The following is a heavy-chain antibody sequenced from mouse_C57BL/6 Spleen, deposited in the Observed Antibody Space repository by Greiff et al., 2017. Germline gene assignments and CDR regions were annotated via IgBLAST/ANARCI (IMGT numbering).Heavy chain of an antibody. CDR2: ISYSGST. V-gene: IGHV3-1*01. D-gene: IGHD1-1*01. CDR1: GYSITSGYD. Sequence: EVMLVESGPGMVKPSQSLSLTCTVTGYSITSGYDWHWIRHFPGNKLEWMGYISYSGSTNYNPSLKSRISITHDTSKNHFFLKLNSVTTEDTATYYCARGHLLLHYFDYWGQGTTLTVSS. J-gene: IGHJ2*01. CDR3: ARGHLLLHYFDY.